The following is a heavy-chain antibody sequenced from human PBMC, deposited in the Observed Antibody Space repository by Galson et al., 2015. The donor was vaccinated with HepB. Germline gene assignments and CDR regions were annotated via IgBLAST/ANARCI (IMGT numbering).Heavy chain of an antibody. CDR2: INTASRNP. CDR1: GYSFTSYA. J-gene: IGHJ4*02. Sequence: SVKVSCKASGYSFTSYAINWVRQAPGQGLEWMGWINTASRNPTYAQGFTGRFVFSLDTSVSTAYLQISSLKAEDTAVYYCARDYLIFGVVIIDYWGQGTLVTVSS. D-gene: IGHD3-3*01. CDR3: ARDYLIFGVVIIDY. V-gene: IGHV7-4-1*02.